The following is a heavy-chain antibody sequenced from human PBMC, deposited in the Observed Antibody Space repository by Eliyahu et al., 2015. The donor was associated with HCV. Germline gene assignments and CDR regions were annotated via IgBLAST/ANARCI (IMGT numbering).Heavy chain of an antibody. CDR1: GGSISSSSYY. Sequence: QLQLQESGPGLVKPSETLSLTCTVSGGSISSSSYYWGWIRQPPGKGAGGVWGISFSVGAPTNPSLKSRVTISVDTSKNQFSLKLSSVTAADTAVYYCAIRRGYSSSWSRIHDYWGQGTLVTVSS. CDR3: AIRRGYSSSWSRIHDY. V-gene: IGHV4-39*01. D-gene: IGHD6-13*01. CDR2: ISFSVGA. J-gene: IGHJ4*02.